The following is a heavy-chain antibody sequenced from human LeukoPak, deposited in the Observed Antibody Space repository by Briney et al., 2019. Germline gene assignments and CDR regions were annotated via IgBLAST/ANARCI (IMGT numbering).Heavy chain of an antibody. J-gene: IGHJ6*02. V-gene: IGHV3-11*01. CDR1: GFTFSDYY. D-gene: IGHD6-6*01. Sequence: GRSLRLSCAASGFTFSDYYMSWIRQAPGKGLEWVSYISSSGSTIYYADSVKGRFTISRDNAKNSLYLQMNSLRAEDTAVYYCARHSSSSYYYGMDVWGQGTTVTVSS. CDR2: ISSSGSTI. CDR3: ARHSSSSYYYGMDV.